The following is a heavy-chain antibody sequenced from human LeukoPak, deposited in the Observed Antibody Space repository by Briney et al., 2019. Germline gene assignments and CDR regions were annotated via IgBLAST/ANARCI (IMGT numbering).Heavy chain of an antibody. CDR2: VTGGGGST. CDR3: ARAPGSSWAAFAS. V-gene: IGHV3-23*01. J-gene: IGHJ4*02. Sequence: GGSLRLSCAASGFTFSRYDMNWVRQAPGKGLEWLSAVTGGGGSTYYADSLRGRFNISRDNSKNTLYLQMSRPRAEETAVYHCARAPGSSWAAFASWGQGTLVTVSS. CDR1: GFTFSRYD. D-gene: IGHD6-13*01.